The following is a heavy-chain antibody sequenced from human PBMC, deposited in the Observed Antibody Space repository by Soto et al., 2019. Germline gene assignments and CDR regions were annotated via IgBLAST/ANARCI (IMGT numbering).Heavy chain of an antibody. J-gene: IGHJ4*02. V-gene: IGHV4-39*01. CDR2: IYYSGSN. CDR3: ATLWFGAADY. CDR1: GGSISRSSYY. D-gene: IGHD3-10*01. Sequence: QLQLQESGPGLVKPSETLSLTCTVSGGSISRSSYYWGWIRQPPGKGLEGIGSIYYSGSNHYNPSLKSRVTISVDTSKNQFSLKLSSVTAADTAVYYCATLWFGAADYWGQGTLVTVSS.